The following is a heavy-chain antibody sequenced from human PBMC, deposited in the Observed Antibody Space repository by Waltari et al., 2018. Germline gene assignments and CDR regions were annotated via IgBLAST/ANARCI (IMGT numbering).Heavy chain of an antibody. V-gene: IGHV3-48*03. Sequence: EEHLVESGGGLVQPGGSLRLSCAASGFIFSNYEMNWIRQAPGRGLEWVSYIRNSGITSYYADSAKGRFTISRDNAKNSLYLQMNSLRAEDTAVYYCARRDDYGDDPFWTWGQGTLVTVSS. J-gene: IGHJ5*02. CDR3: ARRDDYGDDPFWT. CDR1: GFIFSNYE. CDR2: IRNSGITS. D-gene: IGHD4-17*01.